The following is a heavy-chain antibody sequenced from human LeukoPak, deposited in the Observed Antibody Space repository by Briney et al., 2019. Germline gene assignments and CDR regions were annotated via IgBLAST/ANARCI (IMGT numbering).Heavy chain of an antibody. CDR3: ARGSIFGVVIMAFDI. CDR1: GGSISSGGYS. D-gene: IGHD3-3*01. Sequence: SQTLSLTCAVSGGSISSGGYSWSWLRQPPGKGLEWIGYIYHSGSTYYNPSLKSRVTISVDRSKNQFSLKLSSVTAADTAVYYCARGSIFGVVIMAFDIWGQGTMVTVSS. V-gene: IGHV4-30-2*01. CDR2: IYHSGST. J-gene: IGHJ3*02.